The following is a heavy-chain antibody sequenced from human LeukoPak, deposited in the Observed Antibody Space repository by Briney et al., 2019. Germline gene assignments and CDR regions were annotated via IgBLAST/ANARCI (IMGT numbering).Heavy chain of an antibody. Sequence: GGSLRLSCAASGFTFSSYEMNWVRQAPGKGLEWVSYIDSSGSNIHYADSVKGRFTISRDNAKNTLYLQMNSLRAEDTAVYYCARARWYSCDYWGQGTLVTVSS. J-gene: IGHJ4*02. CDR1: GFTFSSYE. D-gene: IGHD5-24*01. V-gene: IGHV3-48*03. CDR3: ARARWYSCDY. CDR2: IDSSGSNI.